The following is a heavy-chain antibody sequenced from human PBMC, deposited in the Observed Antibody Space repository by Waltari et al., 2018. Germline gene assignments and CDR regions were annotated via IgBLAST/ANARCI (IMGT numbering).Heavy chain of an antibody. CDR3: TTLARGESGDY. CDR2: INPDGSQK. D-gene: IGHD3-10*01. J-gene: IGHJ4*02. Sequence: EVQLVESGGGLVQPGGYLSLSCAASGFTFNPYWMKWIRQAPGKGLEWVANINPDGSQKFYVDSVKGRFTVSRDNAQNSLYLQMNNLRAEDTAVYYCTTLARGESGDYWGQGTLVTVSS. V-gene: IGHV3-7*01. CDR1: GFTFNPYW.